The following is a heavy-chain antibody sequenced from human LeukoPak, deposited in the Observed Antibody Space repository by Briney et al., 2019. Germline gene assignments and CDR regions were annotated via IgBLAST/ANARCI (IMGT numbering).Heavy chain of an antibody. CDR3: ARGSPPPPQKLWPYFDY. D-gene: IGHD3-10*01. CDR1: GGTFSSYA. V-gene: IGHV1-18*01. Sequence: GSSVKVSCKASGGTFSSYAISWVRQAPGQGLEWMGWISAYNGNTNYAQKLQGRVTMTTDTSTSTAYMELRSLRSDDTAVYYCARGSPPPPQKLWPYFDYWGQGTLVTVSS. CDR2: ISAYNGNT. J-gene: IGHJ4*02.